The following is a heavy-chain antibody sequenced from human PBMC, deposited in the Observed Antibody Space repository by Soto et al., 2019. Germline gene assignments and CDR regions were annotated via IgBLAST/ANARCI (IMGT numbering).Heavy chain of an antibody. D-gene: IGHD1-26*01. CDR3: ARAGGLLVDY. Sequence: QVQLVESGGGVVQPGRSLRLSCAASGFMFSSYAMHWVRQAPGKGLEWLSVKTYDGSNKYYADSVKGRFTISRDNSKNTLYLQMNSLRAEDTAVYYCARAGGLLVDYWGQGTLVTVSS. CDR2: KTYDGSNK. J-gene: IGHJ4*02. CDR1: GFMFSSYA. V-gene: IGHV3-30-3*01.